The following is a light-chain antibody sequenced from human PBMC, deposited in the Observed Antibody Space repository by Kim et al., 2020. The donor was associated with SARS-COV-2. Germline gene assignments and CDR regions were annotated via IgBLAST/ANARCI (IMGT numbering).Light chain of an antibody. CDR1: GDINVNANN. V-gene: IGLV5-39*01. Sequence: FTCILRGDINVNANNINWYQQKPGSLPHYLLRFRSDANNQQGSGVPSRFSGSKDASTNAGLLLISGLQSEDEADYYCAIWYSNTWVFGGGTQLTVL. CDR2: FRSDANN. CDR3: AIWYSNTWV. J-gene: IGLJ3*02.